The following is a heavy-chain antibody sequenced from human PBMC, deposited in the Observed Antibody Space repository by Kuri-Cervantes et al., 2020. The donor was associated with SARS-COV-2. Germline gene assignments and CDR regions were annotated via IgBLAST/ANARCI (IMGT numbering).Heavy chain of an antibody. D-gene: IGHD6-6*01. Sequence: ASAKVSCKASGYTFTSYAMHWVRQATGQGREWMGWMNPNSGNTGYAQKFQGRVTMTRNTSISKAYMELSSLRSEDTAVYYCARGGPLAARLRPVDYWGQGTLVTVSS. J-gene: IGHJ4*02. CDR3: ARGGPLAARLRPVDY. CDR1: GYTFTSYA. V-gene: IGHV1-8*02. CDR2: MNPNSGNT.